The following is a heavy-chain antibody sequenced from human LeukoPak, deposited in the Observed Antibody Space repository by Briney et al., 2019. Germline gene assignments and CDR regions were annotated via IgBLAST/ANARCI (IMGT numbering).Heavy chain of an antibody. CDR2: INHSEST. CDR1: GGSISSGGYY. CDR3: AIRGYSSSWYGSYNWFDP. D-gene: IGHD6-13*01. Sequence: SQTLSLTCTVSGGSISSGGYYWSWIRQPPGKGLEWIGEINHSESTNYNPSLKSRVTISVDTSKNQFSLKLSSVTAADTAVYYCAIRGYSSSWYGSYNWFDPWGQGTLVTVSS. J-gene: IGHJ5*02. V-gene: IGHV4-31*03.